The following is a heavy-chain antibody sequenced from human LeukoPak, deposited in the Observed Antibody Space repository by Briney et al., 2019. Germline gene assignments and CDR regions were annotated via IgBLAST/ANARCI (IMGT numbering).Heavy chain of an antibody. Sequence: GASVKVSCKASGYTFTSYDINWVRQATGQGLEWMGWMNPNSGNTGYAQKFQGRVTMTRNTSISTAYMELSSLRSEDTAVYYCARAWASHTGYYYYYYGMDVWGQGTTVTVSS. CDR2: MNPNSGNT. CDR3: ARAWASHTGYYYYYYGMDV. CDR1: GYTFTSYD. J-gene: IGHJ6*02. D-gene: IGHD1-26*01. V-gene: IGHV1-8*01.